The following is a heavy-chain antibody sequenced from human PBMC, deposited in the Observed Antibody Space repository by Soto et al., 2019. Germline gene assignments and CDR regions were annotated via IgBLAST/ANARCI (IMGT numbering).Heavy chain of an antibody. CDR3: ARGDSGYDFGIFDY. J-gene: IGHJ4*02. Sequence: SETLSLTCAVSGGSISSGGYSWSWIRQPPGKGLEWIGYIYHSGSTYYNPSLKSRVTISVDRSKNQFSLKLSSVTAADTAVYYCARGDSGYDFGIFDYWGQGTLVTVSS. D-gene: IGHD5-12*01. CDR2: IYHSGST. V-gene: IGHV4-30-2*01. CDR1: GGSISSGGYS.